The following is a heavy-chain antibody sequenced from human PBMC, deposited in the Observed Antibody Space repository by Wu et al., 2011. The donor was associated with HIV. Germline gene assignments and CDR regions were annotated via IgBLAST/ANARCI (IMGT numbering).Heavy chain of an antibody. CDR1: GYSLTDSQ. CDR2: VNPLSGVT. J-gene: IGHJ4*03. D-gene: IGHD2-21*02. Sequence: QVQPVQSGAEVKKPGASVKVSCRTSGYSLTDSQIHWVRQAPGQGLEWMGWVNPLSGVTVYAQKFQGRVTQTWDTAISLVNMELRRLTSDDTAVYYCAGGLGGANWYSLAYWGHGTLVTVSS. CDR3: AGGLGGANWYSLAY. V-gene: IGHV1-2*02.